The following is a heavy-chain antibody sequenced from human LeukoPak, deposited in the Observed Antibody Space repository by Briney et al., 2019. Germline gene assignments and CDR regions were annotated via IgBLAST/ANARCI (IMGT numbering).Heavy chain of an antibody. CDR2: ITISGHTK. V-gene: IGHV3-48*03. Sequence: HPGPCLTLARAVSAFDVRTYEMGSVRPAPREGVECIADITISGHTKNYADSAKARFTISRDNARTSLYLQMNSLRVEATGVYYCARGDPHADLWGQGTLVTVSS. J-gene: IGHJ5*02. CDR3: ARGDPHADL. CDR1: AFDVRTYE.